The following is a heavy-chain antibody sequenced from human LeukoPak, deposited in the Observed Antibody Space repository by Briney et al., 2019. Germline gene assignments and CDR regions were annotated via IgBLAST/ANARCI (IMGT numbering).Heavy chain of an antibody. Sequence: GGSLRLSCAASGFTFSSYAMSWVRQAPGKGLEWVSAISGSGGSTYYADSVKGRFTISRDNSKNTLYLQMNSLRVEDTAVYYCARDSQTLTTVTNWFDPWGQGTLVTVSS. D-gene: IGHD4-17*01. CDR2: ISGSGGST. CDR3: ARDSQTLTTVTNWFDP. CDR1: GFTFSSYA. V-gene: IGHV3-23*01. J-gene: IGHJ5*02.